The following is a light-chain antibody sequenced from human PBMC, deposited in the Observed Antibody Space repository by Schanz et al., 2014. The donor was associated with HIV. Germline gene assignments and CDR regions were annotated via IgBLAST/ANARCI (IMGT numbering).Light chain of an antibody. J-gene: IGKJ1*01. V-gene: IGKV3-20*01. CDR2: GAS. Sequence: EIVLTQSPGTLSLSPGERATLSCRASQSVSSSYLAWYQQKPGQAPRLLIYGASSRATGIPDRFSGSGSGTDFTLTISSLEPEDFAVYFCQQYNTWPRTFGQGTKVELK. CDR1: QSVSSSY. CDR3: QQYNTWPRT.